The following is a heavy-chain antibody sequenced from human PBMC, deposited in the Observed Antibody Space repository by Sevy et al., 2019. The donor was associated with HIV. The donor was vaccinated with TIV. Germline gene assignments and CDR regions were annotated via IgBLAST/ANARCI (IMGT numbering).Heavy chain of an antibody. V-gene: IGHV4-34*01. CDR2: INHSGST. J-gene: IGHJ4*02. D-gene: IGHD2-21*02. CDR3: ARGRGAVTAIFGY. Sequence: SETLSLTRAVYGGSFSSYYWSWIRQPPGKGLEWIGEINHSGSTNYNPSLKSRVTISVDTSKNQFSLKLSSVTAADTAVYYCARGRGAVTAIFGYWGQGTLVTVSS. CDR1: GGSFSSYY.